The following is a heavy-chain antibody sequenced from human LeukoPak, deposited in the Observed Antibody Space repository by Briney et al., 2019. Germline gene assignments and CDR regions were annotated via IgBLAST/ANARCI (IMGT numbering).Heavy chain of an antibody. V-gene: IGHV1-24*01. CDR1: GYTLTELS. CDR3: ATTVITMVRGGQDAFDI. D-gene: IGHD3-10*01. Sequence: EASVKVSCKVSGYTLTELSMHWVRQAPGKGLEWMGGFDPEDGETTYAQKFQGRVTMTEDTSTDTAYMELSSLRSEDTAVYYCATTVITMVRGGQDAFDIWGQGTMVTVSS. J-gene: IGHJ3*02. CDR2: FDPEDGET.